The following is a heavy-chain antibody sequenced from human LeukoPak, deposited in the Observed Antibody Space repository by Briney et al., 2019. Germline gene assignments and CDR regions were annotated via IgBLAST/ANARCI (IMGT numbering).Heavy chain of an antibody. CDR3: AKDVTGRYYGGDL. Sequence: GGSLRLSCAASGFTFSTYAMSWVRQAPGKGLEGVSTISRTGDGTYYADSVEGRFTISRDNSNNMLYVQMYSLRAEDTAVYYCAKDVTGRYYGGDLWGQGTLVTVSS. V-gene: IGHV3-23*01. J-gene: IGHJ5*02. CDR1: GFTFSTYA. CDR2: ISRTGDGT. D-gene: IGHD2-21*01.